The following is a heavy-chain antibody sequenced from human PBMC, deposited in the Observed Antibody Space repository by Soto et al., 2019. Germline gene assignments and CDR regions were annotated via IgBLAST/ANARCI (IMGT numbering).Heavy chain of an antibody. J-gene: IGHJ4*02. V-gene: IGHV3-15*01. D-gene: IGHD2-15*01. CDR3: AAERLCSAASCPYY. CDR2: IKSKSSGGTI. Sequence: GGSLRLSCADSGLTFSNTWMTWVRQAPGKGLEWVGRIKSKSSGGTIEYAAPVKGRFTISRDDSKNTLYLQMDSLKTEDTAVYYCAAERLCSAASCPYYWGQGTLVTVSS. CDR1: GLTFSNTW.